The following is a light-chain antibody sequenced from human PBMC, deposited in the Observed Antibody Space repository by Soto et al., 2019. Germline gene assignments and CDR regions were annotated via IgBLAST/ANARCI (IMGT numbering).Light chain of an antibody. CDR2: EVT. V-gene: IGLV2-23*02. CDR1: NSNLGDYNL. Sequence: QSVLTQPASVSGSPGQSIAISCTGTNSNLGDYNLVSWFQQHPGEVPKLIIYEVTRRPSGVSNRFSGSKSGNTASLTISGLQAEDEAQNYCCSFAGISTFVSGTGTKVTVL. J-gene: IGLJ1*01. CDR3: CSFAGISTFV.